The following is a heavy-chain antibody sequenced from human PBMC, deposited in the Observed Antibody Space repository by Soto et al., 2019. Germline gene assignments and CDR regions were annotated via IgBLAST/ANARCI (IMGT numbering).Heavy chain of an antibody. D-gene: IGHD1-26*01. CDR3: EKDIADGATIWIDY. J-gene: IGHJ4*02. CDR1: GFTFSSYA. CDR2: ISGSGGST. V-gene: IGHV3-23*01. Sequence: GGSLRLSCAASGFTFSSYAMSWVRQAPGKGLEWVSAISGSGGSTYYADSVKGRFTISRDNSKNTLYLQMNSLRAEDTAVYYCEKDIADGATIWIDYWGQGTLVPVSS.